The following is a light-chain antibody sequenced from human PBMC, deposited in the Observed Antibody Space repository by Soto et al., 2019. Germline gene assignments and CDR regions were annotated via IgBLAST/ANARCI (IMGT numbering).Light chain of an antibody. Sequence: QSVLTQPPSASGSPGQPVSISCTGTSSDVGAYNYVSWYQQHPGKAPKLIIYEVSKRPSGVPDRFSGSKSGNAASLTVSGFQAEEEADYYCSSYAGSDNYVFGTGTKVTVL. CDR1: SSDVGAYNY. CDR3: SSYAGSDNYV. J-gene: IGLJ1*01. CDR2: EVS. V-gene: IGLV2-8*01.